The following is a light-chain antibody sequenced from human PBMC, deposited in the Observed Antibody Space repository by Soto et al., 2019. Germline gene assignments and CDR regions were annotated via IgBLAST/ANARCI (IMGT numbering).Light chain of an antibody. CDR3: KSYTTDSTYV. CDR2: DVS. Sequence: QSALAQPASVSGSPGQSIAISCTGISSDVGAYNYVSWYQQHPGKAPKLIIFDVSNRPSGVSNRFSGSKSGDTASLTISGLQAEDEADYFCKSYTTDSTYVFGTGTKLTVL. CDR1: SSDVGAYNY. V-gene: IGLV2-14*01. J-gene: IGLJ1*01.